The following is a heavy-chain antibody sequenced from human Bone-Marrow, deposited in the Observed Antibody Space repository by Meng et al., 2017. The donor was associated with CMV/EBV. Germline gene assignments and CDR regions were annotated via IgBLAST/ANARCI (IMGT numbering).Heavy chain of an antibody. CDR3: ARDKCSSTSCYTLDP. Sequence: GGSLRLSCAASGFTFSSYSMNWVRQAPGKGLEWVSYISSSSSTIYYADSVKGRFTISRDNAKNSLYLQMNSLRAEDTAVYYCARDKCSSTSCYTLDPWGQGTLVTVSS. J-gene: IGHJ5*02. D-gene: IGHD2-2*02. CDR1: GFTFSSYS. V-gene: IGHV3-48*04. CDR2: ISSSSSTI.